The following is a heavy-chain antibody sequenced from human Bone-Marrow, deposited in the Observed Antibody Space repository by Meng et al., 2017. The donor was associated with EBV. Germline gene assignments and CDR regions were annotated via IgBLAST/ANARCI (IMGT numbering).Heavy chain of an antibody. D-gene: IGHD3-10*01. V-gene: IGHV1-69*01. CDR2: LIPMSGAP. J-gene: IGHJ4*02. Sequence: QVPLQQAGAEVKKPGSSGKVSCRTSGGTFRSDAVSWVRQAPGQGLEWMGGLIPMSGAPHYAQKFQDRVTIIADESTSTHSMELNNLRFEDTAMYYCASESGRGFTPDYWGQGTLVTVSS. CDR3: ASESGRGFTPDY. CDR1: GGTFRSDA.